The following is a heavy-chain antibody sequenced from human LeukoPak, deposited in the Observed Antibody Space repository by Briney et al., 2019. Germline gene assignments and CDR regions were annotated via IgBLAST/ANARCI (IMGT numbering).Heavy chain of an antibody. CDR1: GLTFSNFD. D-gene: IGHD3-16*02. CDR3: ARETRGGTYRYNFLDY. V-gene: IGHV3-48*03. CDR2: IDSSGTVR. Sequence: GGSLRLSCAASGLTFSNFDMTWVRQAPGKGLEWLSYIDSSGTVRYYADSVNRRFTISRDNAKNSLHLQMGGLRAEDTAVYYCARETRGGTYRYNFLDYWGLGTLVTVSS. J-gene: IGHJ4*02.